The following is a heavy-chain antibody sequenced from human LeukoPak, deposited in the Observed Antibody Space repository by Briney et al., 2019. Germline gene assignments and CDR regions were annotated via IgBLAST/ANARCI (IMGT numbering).Heavy chain of an antibody. J-gene: IGHJ4*02. Sequence: GASVKVSCKASGYTFTGYYMHWVRQAPGQGLEWMGWINPNSGGTNYAQKFQGRVTMTRDTSISTAYMELSRLRSDDTAVYYCARSAYSGSYRARGYYFDYWGQGTLVTVSS. CDR1: GYTFTGYY. CDR2: INPNSGGT. V-gene: IGHV1-2*02. D-gene: IGHD1-26*01. CDR3: ARSAYSGSYRARGYYFDY.